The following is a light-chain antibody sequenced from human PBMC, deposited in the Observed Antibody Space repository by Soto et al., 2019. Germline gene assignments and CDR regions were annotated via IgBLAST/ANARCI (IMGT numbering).Light chain of an antibody. J-gene: IGLJ3*02. V-gene: IGLV1-40*01. CDR2: ANT. CDR1: SSNIGAGHD. CDR3: QSFDSSLDGWV. Sequence: QAVVTQPPSVSGAPGQRVTISCTGSSSNIGAGHDVHWYQQIPETAPKLLVSANTNRPSGVPDRFSGSNSGTSASLSITGLRAEDEADYYCQSFDSSLDGWVFGGGTKLTVL.